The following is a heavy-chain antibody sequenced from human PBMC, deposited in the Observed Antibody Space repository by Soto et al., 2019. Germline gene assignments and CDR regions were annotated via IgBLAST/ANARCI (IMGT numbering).Heavy chain of an antibody. D-gene: IGHD2-8*02. CDR2: IFPNGDRT. CDR1: GYIFANFC. V-gene: IGHV1-46*01. J-gene: IGHJ3*02. CDR3: AREAPSTGASDI. Sequence: ASVKVSCKSSGYIFANFCLHWVRQAPGQGLEWMGVIFPNGDRTSYAQSFQSRVTMTRDTSTSTDQMELSSLTCEDTAVYFCAREAPSTGASDIWGQGTMVTVS.